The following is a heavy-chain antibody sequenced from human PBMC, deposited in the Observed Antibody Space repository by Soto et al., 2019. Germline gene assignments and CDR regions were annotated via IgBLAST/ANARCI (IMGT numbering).Heavy chain of an antibody. CDR1: GYTFTSYG. V-gene: IGHV1-18*01. Sequence: ASVKVSCKASGYTFTSYGISWVRQAPGQGLEWMGWICAHNGNTNYAQKLQGRVTMTTDTSTSTAYMELRSLRSDDTAVYYCARGVSDIVATYLDYWGQGTLVTV. CDR3: ARGVSDIVATYLDY. D-gene: IGHD5-12*01. CDR2: ICAHNGNT. J-gene: IGHJ4*02.